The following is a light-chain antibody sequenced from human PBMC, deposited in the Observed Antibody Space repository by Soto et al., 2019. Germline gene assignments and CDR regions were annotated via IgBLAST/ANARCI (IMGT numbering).Light chain of an antibody. CDR1: QSISSW. CDR3: QQYNSYSTWP. CDR2: EAS. Sequence: DIQMTQSPSTLSASVGDRVTITCRASQSISSWLAWYQQKPGKAPKLLIYEASRLEIGVPSRFSGSGSGTEFTLTISSMQPDDFATYYCQQYNSYSTWPFGQGTKVDIK. J-gene: IGKJ1*01. V-gene: IGKV1-5*03.